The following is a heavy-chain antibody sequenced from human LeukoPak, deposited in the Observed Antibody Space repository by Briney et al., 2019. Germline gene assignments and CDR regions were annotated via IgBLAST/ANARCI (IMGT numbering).Heavy chain of an antibody. CDR1: GGSISSYY. D-gene: IGHD6-19*01. CDR2: IYYSGST. CDR3: ARGERSGWHDY. V-gene: IGHV4-59*01. Sequence: PSETLSLTCTVSGGSISSYYWSWIRQPPGKGLEWIGYIYYSGSTNYNPSLKSRVTISVDTSKNQFSLKLSSVTAADTAVYYCARGERSGWHDYWGQGTLVTVSS. J-gene: IGHJ4*02.